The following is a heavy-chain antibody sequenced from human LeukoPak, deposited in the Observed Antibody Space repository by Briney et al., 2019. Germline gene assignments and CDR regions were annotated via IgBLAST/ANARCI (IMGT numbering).Heavy chain of an antibody. CDR1: GGTFSSYA. J-gene: IGHJ4*02. V-gene: IGHV1-69*05. Sequence: SVKVSCKASGGTFSSYAISWLRQAPRQGLESMGGIISIFGTANYAQKFQGRVTITTDESTSTAYVELSSLRSEDKAVYYCARGPYNWNGGRYFDYWGQGALVTVSS. D-gene: IGHD1-20*01. CDR2: IISIFGTA. CDR3: ARGPYNWNGGRYFDY.